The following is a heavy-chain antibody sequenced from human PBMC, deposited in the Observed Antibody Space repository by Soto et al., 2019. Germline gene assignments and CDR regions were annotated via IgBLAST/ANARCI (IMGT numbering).Heavy chain of an antibody. CDR1: GFSVSNTF. J-gene: IGHJ4*02. D-gene: IGHD2-21*02. CDR2: IHSGGNT. CDR3: ARALVTTPPRTFDY. Sequence: EVQLVESGGGLVQPGGSLRLSCAVSGFSVSNTFMNWVRQATGKGLEWVSVIHSGGNTFYGDSVKGRFTISRDNSKNTVYLQMSILRGEDTAVYFCARALVTTPPRTFDYWGQGTLVTVSS. V-gene: IGHV3-66*01.